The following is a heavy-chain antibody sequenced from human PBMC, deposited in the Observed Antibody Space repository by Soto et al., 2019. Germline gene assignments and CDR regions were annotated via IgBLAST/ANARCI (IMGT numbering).Heavy chain of an antibody. CDR1: GGSLRGHY. CDR3: ARAAVKLGATLFDP. D-gene: IGHD1-26*01. Sequence: PSETLSLTCAVSGGSLRGHYWSWIRQSPEKGLEWIGEINHSGFTNYNPTLKSRVTISRDASKNQFSLRLSSMTAADSAMYFCARAAVKLGATLFDPWGQGTLVTVSS. CDR2: INHSGFT. V-gene: IGHV4-34*01. J-gene: IGHJ5*02.